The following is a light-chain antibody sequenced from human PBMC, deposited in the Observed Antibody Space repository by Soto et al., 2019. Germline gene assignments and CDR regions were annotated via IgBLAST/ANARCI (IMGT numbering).Light chain of an antibody. CDR2: QVT. J-gene: IGLJ1*01. Sequence: QSVLTQPASVSGSRGQSITISCTGTSSDIGGYNYVSWYQQHPGKAPKLMIYQVTNRPSGVSNRFSGSRSGNTASLTISGLQAEDEADYYCSSYTDSSNYVFGTGTKVTV. V-gene: IGLV2-14*01. CDR1: SSDIGGYNY. CDR3: SSYTDSSNYV.